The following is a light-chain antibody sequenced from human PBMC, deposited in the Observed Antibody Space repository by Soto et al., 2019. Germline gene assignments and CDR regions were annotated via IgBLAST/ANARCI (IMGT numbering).Light chain of an antibody. CDR2: RAS. CDR3: QQHSNWPPFT. V-gene: IGKV3-15*01. Sequence: ELAMSQSPVTLAVSARDTATLSCRASQSLGGDLAWYQQKPGQGPRLLIFRASSSATGVPARFSASGSGTEFTLTISSLQSEDFAIYYCQQHSNWPPFTFGPGTKLEIK. J-gene: IGKJ1*01. CDR1: QSLGGD.